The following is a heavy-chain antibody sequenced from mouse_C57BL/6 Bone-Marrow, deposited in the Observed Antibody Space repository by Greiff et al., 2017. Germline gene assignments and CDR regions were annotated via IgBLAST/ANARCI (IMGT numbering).Heavy chain of an antibody. CDR3: ARDYYGSTFYWFDY. D-gene: IGHD1-1*01. CDR1: GFTFSSYA. V-gene: IGHV5-4*01. J-gene: IGHJ2*01. Sequence: DVKLVESGGGLVKPGGSLKLSCAASGFTFSSYAMSWVRQTPEKRLEWVATLSDGGSYTYYPDNVKGRFTISRDNAKNNQYLQMSHLKSEDTAMYYCARDYYGSTFYWFDYWGQGTTLTVSS. CDR2: LSDGGSYT.